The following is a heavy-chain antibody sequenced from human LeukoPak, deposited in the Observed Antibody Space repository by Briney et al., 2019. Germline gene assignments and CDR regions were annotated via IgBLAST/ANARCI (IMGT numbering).Heavy chain of an antibody. Sequence: ASVKVSCKASGYTFTSYDINWVRQATGQGLEWMGWMSPNSGNTGYAQKFQGRVTMTRNTSISTAYMELSSLRSEDTAVYYCARAATMVRGVIRYYYYYGMDVWGQGTTVTVSS. CDR3: ARAATMVRGVIRYYYYYGMDV. V-gene: IGHV1-8*01. CDR2: MSPNSGNT. CDR1: GYTFTSYD. J-gene: IGHJ6*02. D-gene: IGHD3-10*01.